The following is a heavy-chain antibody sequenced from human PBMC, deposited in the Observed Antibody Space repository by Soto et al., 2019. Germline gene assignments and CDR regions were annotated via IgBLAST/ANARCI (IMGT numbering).Heavy chain of an antibody. CDR3: ARDFWSGEYYFFDL. V-gene: IGHV4-59*11. CDR1: GDYIRNHY. D-gene: IGHD3-3*01. J-gene: IGHJ2*01. CDR2: VFHSGNT. Sequence: QPQMQESGPGLVKPSETLSLICTVSGDYIRNHYWSWIRHAPGRGLEWIGSVFHSGNTTYSPSLKGRVTLSVDTSKDQFSLHLNSVTAADTAIYYCARDFWSGEYYFFDLWGRGTLVTVSS.